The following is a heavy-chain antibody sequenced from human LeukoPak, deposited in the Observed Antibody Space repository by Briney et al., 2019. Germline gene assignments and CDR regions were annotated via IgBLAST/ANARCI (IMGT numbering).Heavy chain of an antibody. V-gene: IGHV3-30*02. J-gene: IGHJ4*02. Sequence: PGGSPRLSCAASGFTFSSYGMNWVRQAPGKGLEWVTFIRYDESDKYYADSVKGRFTISRDNSENRLYLQMNSLRDDDTAVYYCATLGLGFCSNNRCYEDYWGQGTRVTVS. CDR3: ATLGLGFCSNNRCYEDY. D-gene: IGHD2-2*01. CDR2: IRYDESDK. CDR1: GFTFSSYG.